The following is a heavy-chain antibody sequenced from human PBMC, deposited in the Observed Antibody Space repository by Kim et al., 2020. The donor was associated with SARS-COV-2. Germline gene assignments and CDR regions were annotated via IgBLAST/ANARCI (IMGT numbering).Heavy chain of an antibody. J-gene: IGHJ4*02. Sequence: SETLSLTCAVSGGSISSDDYYWSWIHQPPGKGLEWIGDIYSSGSTYYSLSLKSRITISLDTSKNQFSLNLSSVTAADTAEYFCARTNLIIRGPIDYWGQG. CDR2: IYSSGST. V-gene: IGHV4-30-4*01. CDR1: GGSISSDDYY. D-gene: IGHD3-10*01. CDR3: ARTNLIIRGPIDY.